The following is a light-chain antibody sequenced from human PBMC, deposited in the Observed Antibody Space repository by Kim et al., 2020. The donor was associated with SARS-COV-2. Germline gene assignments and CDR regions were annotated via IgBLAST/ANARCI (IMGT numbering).Light chain of an antibody. V-gene: IGKV1-17*03. CDR3: LQQYIYPDA. Sequence: DVQMTQSPSSLSASVGDRVTITCRASQGISSYLAWFQQKPGRVPKRLILAASSLQRGVPSRFSGSGSGTEFTLTISSLQPEDFVTYYCLQQYIYPDAFGQGTKLEI. CDR2: AAS. CDR1: QGISSY. J-gene: IGKJ2*01.